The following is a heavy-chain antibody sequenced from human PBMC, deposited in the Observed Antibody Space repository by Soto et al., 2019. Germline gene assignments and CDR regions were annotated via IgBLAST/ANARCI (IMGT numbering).Heavy chain of an antibody. D-gene: IGHD1-26*01. CDR2: ISSSSSTI. J-gene: IGHJ5*02. V-gene: IGHV3-48*01. Sequence: EVQLVQSGGGLVQRGGSLRLSCAASGFPFSTYNMNLVRQAPGKGLEWVSYISSSSSTIYYADSVKGRFTISRDNAKNSLYLQVNSLRAEDRAIYYCAREPFSGSYRNRWFDPWGQGTLVTVSS. CDR1: GFPFSTYN. CDR3: AREPFSGSYRNRWFDP.